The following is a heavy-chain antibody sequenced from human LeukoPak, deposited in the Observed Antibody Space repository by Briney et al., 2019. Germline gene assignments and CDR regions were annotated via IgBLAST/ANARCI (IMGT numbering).Heavy chain of an antibody. CDR3: AGGAGYSPLRGYGMDV. Sequence: ASVKVSCKASGYTFTGYYKHWVRQAPGQGLEWMGWINPNSGGTNYAQKFQGRVTMTRDTSISTAYRELSRLRSDDTAVYYCAGGAGYSPLRGYGMDVWGQGTTVTVSS. V-gene: IGHV1-2*02. CDR2: INPNSGGT. CDR1: GYTFTGYY. D-gene: IGHD5-24*01. J-gene: IGHJ6*02.